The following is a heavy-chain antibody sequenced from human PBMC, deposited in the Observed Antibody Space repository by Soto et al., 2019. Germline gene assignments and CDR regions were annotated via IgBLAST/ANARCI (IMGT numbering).Heavy chain of an antibody. V-gene: IGHV3-30-3*01. Sequence: QVQLVESGGGVVQPGRSLRLSCAASGFTFSSYDMHWVRQAPGEGLEWVAVISYDGSNKYYADSVKGRFTISRDNSKNTLYLQMNSLRAEDTAVYYCRGARAVAGTFGYWGQGTLVTVSA. CDR3: RGARAVAGTFGY. D-gene: IGHD6-19*01. CDR1: GFTFSSYD. J-gene: IGHJ4*02. CDR2: ISYDGSNK.